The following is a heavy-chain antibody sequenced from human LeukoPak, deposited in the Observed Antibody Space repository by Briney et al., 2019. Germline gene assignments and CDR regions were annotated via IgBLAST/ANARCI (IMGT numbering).Heavy chain of an antibody. CDR1: GYTFTSYG. D-gene: IGHD6-13*01. J-gene: IGHJ4*02. CDR3: ARDPRFRIAEIHFDY. Sequence: AAVKVSFKASGYTFTSYGISWVRQAPAQGLEWMGWISGYNGNTNYAQKFQGRVTMTTDTSTSTANMELRSLRYDDTAVYYCARDPRFRIAEIHFDYWGQGTLVTVSS. CDR2: ISGYNGNT. V-gene: IGHV1-18*01.